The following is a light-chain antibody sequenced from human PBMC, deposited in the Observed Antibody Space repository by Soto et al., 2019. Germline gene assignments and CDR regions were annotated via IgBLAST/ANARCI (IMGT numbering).Light chain of an antibody. CDR1: QSISSW. V-gene: IGKV1-5*01. Sequence: DIQMTQYHSTLSASVGDRVTITCRASQSISSWLAWYQQKPGKAPKLLIYDASSLESGVPSRFSGSGSGTEFTLTISSLQPDDFATYYCQQYNSYPWTFGQGT. CDR3: QQYNSYPWT. CDR2: DAS. J-gene: IGKJ1*01.